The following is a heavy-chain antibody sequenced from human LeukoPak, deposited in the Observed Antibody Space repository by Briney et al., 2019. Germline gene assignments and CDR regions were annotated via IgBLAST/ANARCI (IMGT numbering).Heavy chain of an antibody. CDR1: GFTFGSYW. CDR2: IKQDGGEN. D-gene: IGHD1-26*01. Sequence: GGSLRLSCAASGFTFGSYWMSWVRQAPGKGLEWVANIKQDGGENYYVDSVKGRFTISRDNAKNSLYLQMNSLRAEDTAVYYCARGGGYGPPDYWGQGTLVTVSS. J-gene: IGHJ4*02. V-gene: IGHV3-7*01. CDR3: ARGGGYGPPDY.